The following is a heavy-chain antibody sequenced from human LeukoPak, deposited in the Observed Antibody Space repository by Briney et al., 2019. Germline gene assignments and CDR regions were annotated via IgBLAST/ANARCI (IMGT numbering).Heavy chain of an antibody. D-gene: IGHD3-10*01. CDR3: AKGDGSGSYYNNDAFDI. Sequence: PGRSLRLSCAASGFTFDDYAMHWVRQAPGKGPEWVSGISWNSGSIGYADSVKGRFTISRDNAKNSLYLQMNSLRAEDTALYYCAKGDGSGSYYNNDAFDIWGQGTMVTVSS. V-gene: IGHV3-9*01. CDR1: GFTFDDYA. J-gene: IGHJ3*02. CDR2: ISWNSGSI.